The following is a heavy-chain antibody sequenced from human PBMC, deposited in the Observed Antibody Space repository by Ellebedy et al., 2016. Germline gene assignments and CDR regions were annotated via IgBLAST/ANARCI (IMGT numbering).Heavy chain of an antibody. V-gene: IGHV4-34*01. Sequence: SETLSLTXAVYGGSFSGYYWSWIRQPPGKGLEWIGEINHSGSTNYNPSLKSRVTISVDTSKNQFSLKLSSVTAADTAVYYCARIVVVPAASLYYYYYYMDVWGKGTTVTVSS. D-gene: IGHD2-2*01. CDR1: GGSFSGYY. CDR3: ARIVVVPAASLYYYYYYMDV. CDR2: INHSGST. J-gene: IGHJ6*03.